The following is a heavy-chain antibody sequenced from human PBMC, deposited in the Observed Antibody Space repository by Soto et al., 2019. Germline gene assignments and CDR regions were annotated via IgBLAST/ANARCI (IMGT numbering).Heavy chain of an antibody. D-gene: IGHD2-15*01. V-gene: IGHV4-31*03. J-gene: IGHJ5*02. CDR3: ARAGRLDIPLVVAENWFDP. CDR2: IYYSGSA. Sequence: PSETLSLTCTVSGGSIRIGDRYWSWIRQRPGEGLEWIGYIYYSGSAYYRPSLKSRLRISVDTSKNQFSLKLSSATAADTAIYYCARAGRLDIPLVVAENWFDPWGQGTLVTVSS. CDR1: GGSIRIGDRY.